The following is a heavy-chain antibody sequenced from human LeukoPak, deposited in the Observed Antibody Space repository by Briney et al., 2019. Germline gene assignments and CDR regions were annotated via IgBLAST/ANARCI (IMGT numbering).Heavy chain of an antibody. CDR2: MNPNSGNT. D-gene: IGHD1-26*01. CDR1: GYTFTSYD. Sequence: ASVKVSCKASGYTFTSYDINWVRQATGQGLEWMGWMNPNSGNTGYAQKFQGRVTMTRNTSISTAYMELSSLRSEDTAVYYCARDPWWEQRGSVWFDPWGQGILVTVSS. J-gene: IGHJ5*02. CDR3: ARDPWWEQRGSVWFDP. V-gene: IGHV1-8*01.